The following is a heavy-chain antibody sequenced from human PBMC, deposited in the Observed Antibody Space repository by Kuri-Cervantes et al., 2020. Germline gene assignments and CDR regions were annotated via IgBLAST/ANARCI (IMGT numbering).Heavy chain of an antibody. CDR1: GFTFSSYW. J-gene: IGHJ4*02. V-gene: IGHV3-7*01. Sequence: GESLKISCAASGFTFSSYWMSWVRQAPGKGLEWVANIKQDGSEKYYVDSVKGRFTISRDNAKNSLYLQMNSLRAEDTSVYYCARGGAKGFKGLDYWGQRTLVTVSS. D-gene: IGHD3-10*01. CDR3: ARGGAKGFKGLDY. CDR2: IKQDGSEK.